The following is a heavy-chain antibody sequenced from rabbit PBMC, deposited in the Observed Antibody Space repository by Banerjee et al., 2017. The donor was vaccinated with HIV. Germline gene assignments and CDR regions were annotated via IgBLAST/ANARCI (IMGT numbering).Heavy chain of an antibody. Sequence: QSLEESGGGLVKPEGSLTLTCKASGFDLSSYYYMCWVRQAPGKGLELSACINTGSGSAYYASWAKGRFTISKASSTTVTLQMTSLTAADTATYFCARNSVLNSGDLWGPGTLVTVS. J-gene: IGHJ6*01. CDR2: INTGSGSA. CDR1: GFDLSSYYY. D-gene: IGHD1-1*01. CDR3: ARNSVLNSGDL. V-gene: IGHV1S40*01.